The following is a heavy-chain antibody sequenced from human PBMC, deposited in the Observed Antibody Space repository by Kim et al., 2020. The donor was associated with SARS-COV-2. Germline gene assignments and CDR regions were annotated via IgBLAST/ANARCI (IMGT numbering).Heavy chain of an antibody. J-gene: IGHJ3*02. CDR1: GYTFTSYG. V-gene: IGHV1-18*01. CDR2: ISAYNGNT. D-gene: IGHD2-2*01. Sequence: ASVKVSCKASGYTFTSYGISWVRQAPGQGLEWMGWISAYNGNTNYAQKLQGRVTMTTDTSTSTAYMELRSLRSDDTAVYYCARALASRRYCSSTSCRTGDAFDIWGQGTMVTVSS. CDR3: ARALASRRYCSSTSCRTGDAFDI.